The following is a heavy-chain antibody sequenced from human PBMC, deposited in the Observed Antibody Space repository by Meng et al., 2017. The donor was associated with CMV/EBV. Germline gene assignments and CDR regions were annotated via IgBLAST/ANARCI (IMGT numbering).Heavy chain of an antibody. J-gene: IGHJ5*02. CDR1: TGYY. CDR3: ARGRPIVVVPAAQTYNWFDP. V-gene: IGHV1-2*02. CDR2: VNPDNGGT. Sequence: TGYYMHWVRQAPGQGLESVGWVNPDNGGTDSARKFQGRVTMSRATSISTAYMELTRLRSDDTAVYYCARGRPIVVVPAAQTYNWFDPWGQGTLVTVSS. D-gene: IGHD2-2*01.